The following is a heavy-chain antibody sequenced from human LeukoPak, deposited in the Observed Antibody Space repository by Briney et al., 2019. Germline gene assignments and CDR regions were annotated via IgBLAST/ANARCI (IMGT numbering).Heavy chain of an antibody. J-gene: IGHJ4*02. V-gene: IGHV4-34*01. CDR2: INHSGST. D-gene: IGHD3-10*01. CDR3: ARDSVQPLDY. Sequence: SETLSLTCAVYGGSFSGYYGSWIRQPPGKGLEWIGEINHSGSTNYNPSLKSRVTISGDTSKNQFSLKLRSVTAADTAVYYCARDSVQPLDYWGQGTLVTVSS. CDR1: GGSFSGYY.